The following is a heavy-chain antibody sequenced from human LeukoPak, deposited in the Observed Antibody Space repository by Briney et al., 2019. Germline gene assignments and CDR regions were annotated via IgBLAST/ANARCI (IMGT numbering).Heavy chain of an antibody. CDR1: GFTVSSNY. V-gene: IGHV3-53*01. D-gene: IGHD1-26*01. J-gene: IGHJ4*02. CDR2: LYSGGST. Sequence: GGSLRLSCAASGFTVSSNYMSWVRQAPGKGLEWVSVLYSGGSTYYADSVKGRFTISRDNSKNTLYLQMNSLRAEDTAVYYCARSIIVGASDYWGQGTLVTVSS. CDR3: ARSIIVGASDY.